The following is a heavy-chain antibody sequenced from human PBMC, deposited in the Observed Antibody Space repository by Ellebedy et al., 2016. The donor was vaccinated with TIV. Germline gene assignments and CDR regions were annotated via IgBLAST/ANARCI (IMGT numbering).Heavy chain of an antibody. CDR3: TKTRGWRQPDFHY. Sequence: SETLSLTCTVSGASINDYYWSWIRQPPGKGLEWIGYIHYSGNTYYNPSLKSRVTMSRDTSKNQFSLNLNSVTAADTAVYYCTKTRGWRQPDFHYWGQGTLVTVSS. CDR1: GASINDYY. V-gene: IGHV4-59*01. J-gene: IGHJ4*02. D-gene: IGHD6-19*01. CDR2: IHYSGNT.